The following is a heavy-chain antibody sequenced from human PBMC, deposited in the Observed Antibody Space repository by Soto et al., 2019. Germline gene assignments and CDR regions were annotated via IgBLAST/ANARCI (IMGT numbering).Heavy chain of an antibody. CDR3: TTNGIVLKPLASPPLSYYSYMHV. CDR2: MKSNTDGGTT. CDR1: GFTFSKAW. J-gene: IGHJ6*03. Sequence: EMQLVGSGGGLVKPGGSLTLSCVASGFTFSKAWMSWVRQAPGKGLEWVGRMKSNTDGGTTDYAAPVKGRFTISRDDSKDTLYLQMNSLKTEDTAVYYCTTNGIVLKPLASPPLSYYSYMHVWGKGTTVTVSS. V-gene: IGHV3-15*01. D-gene: IGHD2-8*01.